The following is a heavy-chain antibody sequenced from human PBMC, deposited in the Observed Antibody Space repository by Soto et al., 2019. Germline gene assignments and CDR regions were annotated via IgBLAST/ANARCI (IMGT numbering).Heavy chain of an antibody. CDR1: GFTFGDYA. CDR2: IRSKAYGGTT. CDR3: TAYSSSYYYGMDV. Sequence: EVQLVESGGGLVQPGRSLRLSCTASGFTFGDYAMSWVRKPPGKGRGGLGFIRSKAYGGTTEYAASVKGRFTISRDDSKSIAYLQMNSLKTEDTAVYYCTAYSSSYYYGMDVWGQGTTVTVSS. J-gene: IGHJ6*02. V-gene: IGHV3-49*04. D-gene: IGHD6-6*01.